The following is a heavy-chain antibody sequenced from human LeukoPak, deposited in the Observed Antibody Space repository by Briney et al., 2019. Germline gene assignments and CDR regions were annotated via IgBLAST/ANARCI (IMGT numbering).Heavy chain of an antibody. CDR2: ISYDGSNK. CDR3: AKLMGELATVDY. Sequence: GGSLRLSCAASGFTFSSYGMHWVRQAPGKGLEWVAVISYDGSNKYYADSVKGRFTISRDNSKNTLYLQMNSLRAEDTAVYYCAKLMGELATVDYWGQGTLVTVSS. V-gene: IGHV3-30*18. D-gene: IGHD1-26*01. J-gene: IGHJ4*02. CDR1: GFTFSSYG.